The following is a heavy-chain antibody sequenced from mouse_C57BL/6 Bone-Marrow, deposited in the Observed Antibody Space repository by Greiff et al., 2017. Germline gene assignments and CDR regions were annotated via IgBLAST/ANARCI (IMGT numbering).Heavy chain of an antibody. V-gene: IGHV1-55*01. J-gene: IGHJ4*01. CDR3: ARSDYGRSLCAMDY. D-gene: IGHD1-1*01. CDR2: IYPGSGST. CDR1: GYNFTSYW. Sequence: QVQLQQSGAELVKPGASVKMSCKASGYNFTSYWLTWVKQRPGQGLEWIGDIYPGSGSTNYNEKLQGTATLTVDTFSSTAYMQLSSLTSEDSAVDYCARSDYGRSLCAMDYWGQGTTVTVSS.